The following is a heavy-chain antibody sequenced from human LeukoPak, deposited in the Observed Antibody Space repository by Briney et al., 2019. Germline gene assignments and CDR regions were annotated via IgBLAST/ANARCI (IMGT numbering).Heavy chain of an antibody. CDR3: VAGGSQYTFDI. CDR2: INTGGTSS. V-gene: IGHV3-74*01. J-gene: IGHJ3*02. CDR1: GIPFSSSW. D-gene: IGHD5-12*01. Sequence: GGSLRLSCEASGIPFSSSWMHWVRQAPGKGLVWVARINTGGTSSTYVDSVKGRFTISRDNAKNALYLQMNSLRAEDTAVYYCVAGGSQYTFDIWGQGTRVTVSS.